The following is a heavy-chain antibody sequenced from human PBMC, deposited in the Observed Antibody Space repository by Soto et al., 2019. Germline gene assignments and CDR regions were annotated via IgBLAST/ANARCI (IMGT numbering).Heavy chain of an antibody. V-gene: IGHV4-30-4*01. Sequence: QVQLQESGPGLVKPSQTLSLTCTVSGGSIRSSDYYWSWIRQPPGKGLEWIGYVYYSESAYYNPSLQSRGFISIDTSKHQFSLTLSSVTAADTAVYYCARVIITATGTSGFDSWGQGTLVTVSS. CDR2: VYYSESA. CDR1: GGSIRSSDYY. J-gene: IGHJ4*02. D-gene: IGHD6-13*01. CDR3: ARVIITATGTSGFDS.